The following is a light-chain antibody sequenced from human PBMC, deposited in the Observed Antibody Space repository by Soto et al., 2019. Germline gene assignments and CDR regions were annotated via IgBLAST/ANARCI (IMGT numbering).Light chain of an antibody. Sequence: LSATPGEPESIACRPSHRLRPTCGDMFLXWXLQXXGXSPTXXXAAXSYRASGLPDRLSGSGSGTAFTLNSSRLEDEYSACYYHPQRTKATLTFGPGTKVDIK. CDR3: PQRTKATLT. CDR1: HRLRPTCGDMF. CDR2: AXS. V-gene: IGKV2-40*01. J-gene: IGKJ3*01.